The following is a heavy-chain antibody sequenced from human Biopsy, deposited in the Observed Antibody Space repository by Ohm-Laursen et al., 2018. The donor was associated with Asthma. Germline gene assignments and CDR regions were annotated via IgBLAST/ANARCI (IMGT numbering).Heavy chain of an antibody. J-gene: IGHJ4*02. V-gene: IGHV3-30*18. CDR1: GFTFSNYG. CDR2: ISFDGSNK. CDR3: AKDVFPGWELRRGPDS. Sequence: SLRLSCAASGFTFSNYGMHWVRQAPGKGLDWVAVISFDGSNKNYTDSVKGRFTISRDNSRNTLHLQMNSLRAEDTAVYYCAKDVFPGWELRRGPDSWGQGTLVTVSS. D-gene: IGHD1-26*01.